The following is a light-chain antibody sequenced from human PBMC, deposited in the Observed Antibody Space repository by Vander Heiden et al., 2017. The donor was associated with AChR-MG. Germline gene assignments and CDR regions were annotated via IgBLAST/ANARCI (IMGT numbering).Light chain of an antibody. CDR3: CSYAGSYTYV. CDR1: NSDVGRYNY. Sequence: QSALTQPRSVPGSPGQSVTISCTGTNSDVGRYNYVSWYQQHPGKAPKLMIYDVNKRPSGVPDRFSGSKSGNTASLTISGLQAEDEADYYCCSYAGSYTYVFGTGTKVTVL. J-gene: IGLJ1*01. V-gene: IGLV2-11*01. CDR2: DVN.